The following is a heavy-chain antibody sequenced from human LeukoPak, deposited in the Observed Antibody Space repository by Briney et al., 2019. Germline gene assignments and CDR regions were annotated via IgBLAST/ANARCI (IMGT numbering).Heavy chain of an antibody. J-gene: IGHJ4*02. Sequence: SETLSLTCTVSGDSISGYYWSWIRQPPGKGLEWIGYIYHSGSTYYNPSLKSRVIISVDRSKNQFSLKLSSVTAADTAVYYCARTRADILDYWGQGTLVTVSS. CDR2: IYHSGST. D-gene: IGHD3-9*01. CDR3: ARTRADILDY. V-gene: IGHV4-30-2*01. CDR1: GDSISGYY.